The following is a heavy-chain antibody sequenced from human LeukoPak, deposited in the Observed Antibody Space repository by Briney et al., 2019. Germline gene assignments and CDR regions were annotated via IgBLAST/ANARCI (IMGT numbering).Heavy chain of an antibody. V-gene: IGHV1-2*02. CDR3: ASGLWVTAIEEGPIGNNDF. D-gene: IGHD2-21*02. CDR1: GYTFTGYY. Sequence: ASVKVSCKASGYTFTGYYMYWVRQAPGQGLEWMGWINRNSGGTNYAKKLQGRVTMTRDTSISTPYMELSRLRSDDTAVYYCASGLWVTAIEEGPIGNNDFWGQGTLVTVSS. J-gene: IGHJ4*02. CDR2: INRNSGGT.